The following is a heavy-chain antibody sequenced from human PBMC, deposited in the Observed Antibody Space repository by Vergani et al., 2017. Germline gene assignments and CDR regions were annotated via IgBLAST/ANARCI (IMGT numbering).Heavy chain of an antibody. D-gene: IGHD5-18*01. CDR2: ISYGGSNK. CDR1: GFTFSSYA. V-gene: IGHV3-30-3*01. J-gene: IGHJ4*02. CDR3: ARVSTAMVTGNIHY. Sequence: VQLVESGGGVVQPGRSLRLSCAASGFTFSSYAMHWVRQAPGKGLEWVAVISYGGSNKYYADSVKGRFTISRDNSKNTLYLQMNSLRAEDTAVYYCARVSTAMVTGNIHYWGQGTLVTVSS.